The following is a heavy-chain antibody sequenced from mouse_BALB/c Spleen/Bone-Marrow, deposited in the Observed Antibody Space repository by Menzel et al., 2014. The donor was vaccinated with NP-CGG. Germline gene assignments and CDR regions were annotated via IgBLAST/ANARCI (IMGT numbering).Heavy chain of an antibody. Sequence: EVQLVESGGGLVQPGGSLRLSCAPSGFTFTDYYMSWVRQPPGKALEWLGFIRNEANGYTTEYSASVKGRFTISRDNSQSILYLQMNTLRAEDSATYYCARDDYYAMDYWGQGTSVTVSS. J-gene: IGHJ4*01. CDR1: GFTFTDYY. CDR2: IRNEANGYTT. V-gene: IGHV7-3*02. CDR3: ARDDYYAMDY.